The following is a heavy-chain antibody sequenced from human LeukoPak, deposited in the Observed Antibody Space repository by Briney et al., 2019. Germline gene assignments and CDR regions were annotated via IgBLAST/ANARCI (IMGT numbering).Heavy chain of an antibody. CDR2: INAGNGNT. CDR1: GGTFTSYA. J-gene: IGHJ4*02. Sequence: ASVKVSCKASGGTFTSYAMHWVRQAPGQRLEWMGWINAGNGNTKYSQKFQGRVTITRDTSASTAYMELSSLRSEDTAVYYCARSQEGSGSYYPLFDYWGQGTLVTVSS. D-gene: IGHD3-10*01. V-gene: IGHV1-3*01. CDR3: ARSQEGSGSYYPLFDY.